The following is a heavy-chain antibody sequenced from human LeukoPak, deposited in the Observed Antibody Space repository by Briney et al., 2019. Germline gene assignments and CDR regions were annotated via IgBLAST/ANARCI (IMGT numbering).Heavy chain of an antibody. CDR3: AKGGYYYDSSGRLFDY. J-gene: IGHJ4*02. CDR1: GFTFSSYS. Sequence: GGSLRLSCAASGFTFSSYSMNWVRQAPGKGLEWISYISSSSRTTYYADSVKGRFTISRDNAKNSLYLQMNSLRAEDTAVYYCAKGGYYYDSSGRLFDYWGQGTLVTVSS. CDR2: ISSSSRTT. V-gene: IGHV3-48*01. D-gene: IGHD3-22*01.